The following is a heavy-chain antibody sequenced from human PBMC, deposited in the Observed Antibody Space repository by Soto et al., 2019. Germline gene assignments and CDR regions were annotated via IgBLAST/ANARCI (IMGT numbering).Heavy chain of an antibody. D-gene: IGHD1-26*01. CDR3: ARDLQERMSHNRFDP. V-gene: IGHV4-31*03. CDR1: GGSISSGGYY. CDR2: IYYSGST. Sequence: SETLSLTCTVSGGSISSGGYYWSWIRQHPGKGLEWIGYIYYSGSTYYNPSLKSRVTISVDTSKNQFSLKLSSVTAADTAVYYCARDLQERMSHNRFDPWGQGTLVTVSS. J-gene: IGHJ5*02.